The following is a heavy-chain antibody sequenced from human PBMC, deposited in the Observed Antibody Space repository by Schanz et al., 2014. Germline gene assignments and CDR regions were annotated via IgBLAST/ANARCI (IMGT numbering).Heavy chain of an antibody. CDR3: ARDLISSGWYG. CDR2: ISNIGTYT. CDR1: GFTFSDYY. D-gene: IGHD6-19*01. J-gene: IGHJ4*02. Sequence: QVQLVESGGGLVKPGGSLRLSCAASGFTFSDYYMTWMRQAPGKGLEWISYISNIGTYTKYADSVKGRFVISRDNARSSLYLQMNSLRVEDTVVYYCARDLISSGWYGWGQGTLVTVSS. V-gene: IGHV3-11*05.